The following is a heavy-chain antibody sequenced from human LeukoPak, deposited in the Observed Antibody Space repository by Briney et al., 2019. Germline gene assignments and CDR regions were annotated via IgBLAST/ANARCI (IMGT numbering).Heavy chain of an antibody. V-gene: IGHV4-4*07. CDR2: IYTSGST. CDR1: GASISTYY. J-gene: IGHJ4*02. Sequence: SETLSLTCTVSGASISTYYWSWIRQPAGKGLDWIRRIYTSGSTNYNPSLKSRVTISVDTSKNQFSLKLSSVTAADTAVYYCASTDVSSGWSVGYWGQGTLVTVSS. D-gene: IGHD6-19*01. CDR3: ASTDVSSGWSVGY.